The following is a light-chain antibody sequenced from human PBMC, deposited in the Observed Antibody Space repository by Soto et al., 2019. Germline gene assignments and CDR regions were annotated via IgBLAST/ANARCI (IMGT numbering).Light chain of an antibody. CDR3: QQSYSTPHT. Sequence: DIQMTQSPSSLSASVGDRVTITCRASQSINTYLNWYQQKPGKAPKLLIFSASNLQSGVPSRFSGSGSGTDFTLTISSLQPEDFATYHCQQSYSTPHTFGQGTKLEI. V-gene: IGKV1-39*01. CDR1: QSINTY. CDR2: SAS. J-gene: IGKJ2*01.